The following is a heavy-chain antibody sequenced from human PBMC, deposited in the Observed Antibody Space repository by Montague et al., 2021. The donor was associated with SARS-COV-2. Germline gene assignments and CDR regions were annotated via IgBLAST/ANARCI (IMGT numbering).Heavy chain of an antibody. CDR1: GASISSHY. V-gene: IGHV4-59*11. CDR3: ARYEAVADAFDI. Sequence: SETLSLTCSVSGASISSHYWSWIRQSPGKGLEWIGYIYYSGTTIYNPSLESRVTISVDTSSNVFSLELRSVTAADTAIYYCARYEAVADAFDIWGQGTAVTVS. D-gene: IGHD6-19*01. CDR2: IYYSGTT. J-gene: IGHJ3*02.